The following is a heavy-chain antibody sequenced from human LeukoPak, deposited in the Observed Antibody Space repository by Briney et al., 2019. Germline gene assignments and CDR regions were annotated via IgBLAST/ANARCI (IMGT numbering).Heavy chain of an antibody. J-gene: IGHJ6*03. Sequence: PSETLSLTCTVSGGSISSSSYYWGWIRQPPGKGLEWIGSIYYSGSTYYNPSLKSRVTISVDTSKNQFSLKLSSVTAADTAVYYCARTGVAVTDYYYYMDVWGKGTTVTISS. CDR3: ARTGVAVTDYYYYMDV. D-gene: IGHD6-19*01. CDR2: IYYSGST. V-gene: IGHV4-39*01. CDR1: GGSISSSSYY.